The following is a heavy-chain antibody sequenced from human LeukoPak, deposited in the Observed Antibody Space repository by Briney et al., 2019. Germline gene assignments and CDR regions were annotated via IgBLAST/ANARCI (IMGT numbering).Heavy chain of an antibody. CDR3: ARVSVFSGSYLDY. Sequence: GGSLRLSCAASGFTFSSYSMNWVRQAPGKGLEWVSSISSSSSYIYYADSVKGRFTISRDNAKNSLYLQMNSLRAEDTAVYYCARVSVFSGSYLDYWGQGTLVTVSS. J-gene: IGHJ4*02. D-gene: IGHD1-26*01. CDR1: GFTFSSYS. V-gene: IGHV3-21*01. CDR2: ISSSSSYI.